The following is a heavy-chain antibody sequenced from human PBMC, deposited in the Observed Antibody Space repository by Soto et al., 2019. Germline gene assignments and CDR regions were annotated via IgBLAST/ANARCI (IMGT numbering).Heavy chain of an antibody. CDR1: GFTFSSYS. D-gene: IGHD2-8*01. Sequence: GGSLRLSCAASGFTFSSYSMNWVRQAPGKGLEWVSSISSSSSYIYYADSVKGRFTISRDNAKNSLYLQMNSLRAEDTAVYYCARDSMVYAIGLNYYYYYMDVGGKGPTVTVSS. J-gene: IGHJ6*03. V-gene: IGHV3-21*01. CDR2: ISSSSSYI. CDR3: ARDSMVYAIGLNYYYYYMDV.